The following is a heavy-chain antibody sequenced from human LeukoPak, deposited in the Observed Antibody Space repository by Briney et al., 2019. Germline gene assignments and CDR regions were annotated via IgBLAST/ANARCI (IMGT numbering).Heavy chain of an antibody. D-gene: IGHD3-22*01. J-gene: IGHJ5*02. CDR1: GFTFRSYE. Sequence: GGSLRLSCAASGFTFRSYEMNWVRQAPGKGLEWVSYISSSDSTSHYADSVKGRFTISRDNAKNSLYLQMNSLRVEDMGVYYCARETRGHYYDSSGPDHWGQGTMVTVSS. CDR3: ARETRGHYYDSSGPDH. V-gene: IGHV3-48*03. CDR2: ISSSDSTS.